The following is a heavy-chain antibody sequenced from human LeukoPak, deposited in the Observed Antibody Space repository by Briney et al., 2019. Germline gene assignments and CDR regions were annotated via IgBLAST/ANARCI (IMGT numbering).Heavy chain of an antibody. CDR3: AKGPAMVRGTFDP. J-gene: IGHJ5*02. V-gene: IGHV3-23*01. Sequence: GGSLRLSCAASGFTFDDNGMSWVRQAPGKGLEWVSSISGSGGNTYYADSVKGRFTISRDYSKNTLYLQTNSLRTEETAVYYCAKGPAMVRGTFDPWGQGTLVTVSS. D-gene: IGHD3-10*01. CDR2: ISGSGGNT. CDR1: GFTFDDNG.